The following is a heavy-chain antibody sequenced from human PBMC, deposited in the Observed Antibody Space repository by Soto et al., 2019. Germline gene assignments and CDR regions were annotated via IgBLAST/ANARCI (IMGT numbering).Heavy chain of an antibody. CDR3: ARTPRAQMIVLEAATRFDY. V-gene: IGHV1-18*04. CDR2: ISPYNGDT. Sequence: QIQLVQSGAEVKRPGASVKLSCKASGYTFTTSGFNWVRQAPGQGLEWMGWISPYNGDTNYAQNFQGRVTLTTDTSTSTAYMELRSLTSDDTAVYYCARTPRAQMIVLEAATRFDYWGQGTLVTVSS. CDR1: GYTFTTSG. J-gene: IGHJ4*02. D-gene: IGHD2-15*01.